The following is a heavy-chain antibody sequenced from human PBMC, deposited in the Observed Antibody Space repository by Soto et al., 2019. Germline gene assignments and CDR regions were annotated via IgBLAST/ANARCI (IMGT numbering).Heavy chain of an antibody. V-gene: IGHV4-61*01. CDR1: GDSVSNDNYY. Sequence: SETLSLTCAVSGDSVSNDNYYWSWIRQPPGKGLEWIGYIYYSGTTNYNSYLKSRLSLSVDMSKNQFSLKLASVTAADTAVYFCARSQRGRTAFTFDYWGQGXLVTVYS. D-gene: IGHD3-16*01. J-gene: IGHJ4*02. CDR3: ARSQRGRTAFTFDY. CDR2: IYYSGTT.